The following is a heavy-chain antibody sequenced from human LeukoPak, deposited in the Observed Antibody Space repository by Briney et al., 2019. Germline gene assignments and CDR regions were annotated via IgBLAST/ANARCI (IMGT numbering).Heavy chain of an antibody. CDR3: ARDGQYGDYLDY. V-gene: IGHV1-2*02. J-gene: IGHJ4*02. Sequence: ASVKVSCEASVYTFTADYMHAVRQTPGHGREWMGWINPNSGGTNYAQKFQGRVTMTRDTSISTAYMELSRLRSDDTAVYYCARDGQYGDYLDYWGQGTLVTVSS. CDR1: VYTFTADY. CDR2: INPNSGGT. D-gene: IGHD4-17*01.